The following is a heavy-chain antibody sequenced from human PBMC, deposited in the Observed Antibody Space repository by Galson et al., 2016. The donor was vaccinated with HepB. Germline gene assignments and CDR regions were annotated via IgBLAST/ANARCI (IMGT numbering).Heavy chain of an antibody. D-gene: IGHD2-15*01. Sequence: SLRLSCAASGFSFSSYGMHWVRQAPGKGLEWVAVIWDDGSNKYYADSVKGRFTTSRDNYKNTLYLQMNSLRAEDTAVYYCARGNTCSGGACYLDYWGQGTLVTVS. CDR3: ARGNTCSGGACYLDY. CDR1: GFSFSSYG. J-gene: IGHJ4*02. V-gene: IGHV3-33*01. CDR2: IWDDGSNK.